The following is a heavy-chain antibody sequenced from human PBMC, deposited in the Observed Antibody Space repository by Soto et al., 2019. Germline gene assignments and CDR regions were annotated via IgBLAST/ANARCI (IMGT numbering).Heavy chain of an antibody. CDR1: GGSVSSGSYY. J-gene: IGHJ4*02. V-gene: IGHV4-61*01. D-gene: IGHD1-1*01. CDR3: ARETASTGPGDY. Sequence: PSETLSLTCTVSGGSVSSGSYYWSWIRQPPGKGLEWIGYIYYSGSTNYNPSLKSRVTISVDTSKNQFSLKLSSVTAADTAVYYCARETASTGPGDYWGQGALVTVSS. CDR2: IYYSGST.